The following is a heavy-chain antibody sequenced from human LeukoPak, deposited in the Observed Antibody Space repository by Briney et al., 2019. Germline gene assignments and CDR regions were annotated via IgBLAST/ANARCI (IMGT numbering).Heavy chain of an antibody. D-gene: IGHD2-21*02. CDR3: ARSLRASLCGGDCYSDPPEFDS. Sequence: PGGSLRLSCVASGLSVSYNYMTWVRQAPGRGLEWVSSMYSGGTTHYADSVRGRFTISRDNSTTTVYLRLNRLRVEDTAVYYCARSLRASLCGGDCYSDPPEFDSWGQGSLVTVS. V-gene: IGHV3-66*01. J-gene: IGHJ4*02. CDR1: GLSVSYNY. CDR2: MYSGGTT.